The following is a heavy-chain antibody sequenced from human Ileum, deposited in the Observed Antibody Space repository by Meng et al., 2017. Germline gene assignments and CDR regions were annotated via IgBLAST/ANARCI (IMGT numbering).Heavy chain of an antibody. D-gene: IGHD1-26*01. CDR2: ICYSGNT. V-gene: IGHV4-39*01. Sequence: QLQLQESGPGLVKPSETLSLMCTVSGGSISSSSHCCNWIRQPPGKGLEWIGSICYSGNTYYNPSLKSRVSMSVDTSKKQISLKLNSVTAADTAVYFCSRRTWEVDPLDYWTQGTLVTVSS. CDR3: SRRTWEVDPLDY. CDR1: GGSISSSSHC. J-gene: IGHJ4*02.